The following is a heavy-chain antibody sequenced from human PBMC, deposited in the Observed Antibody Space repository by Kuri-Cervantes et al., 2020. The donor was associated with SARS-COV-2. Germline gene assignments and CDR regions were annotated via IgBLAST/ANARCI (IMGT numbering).Heavy chain of an antibody. J-gene: IGHJ4*02. CDR2: ISSSGGSI. CDR3: ARQTYYYDSSGYPVFDY. CDR1: GFTFSDYY. V-gene: IGHV3-11*04. D-gene: IGHD3-22*01. Sequence: GESLKISCVASGFTFSDYYLTWIRQAPGKGLEWVSYISSSGGSIFYADSVKGRFTISRDNAKNSLYLQMNSLRAEDTAVYYCARQTYYYDSSGYPVFDYWGQGTLVTVSS.